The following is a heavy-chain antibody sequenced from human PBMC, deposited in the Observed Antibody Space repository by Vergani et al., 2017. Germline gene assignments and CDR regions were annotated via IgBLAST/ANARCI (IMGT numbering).Heavy chain of an antibody. V-gene: IGHV3-11*01. CDR2: ISSSGNTI. D-gene: IGHD4-17*01. Sequence: VQLVESGGGLVPPGGSLRLSCAASGFTFSDYYMSWIRQAPGKGLEWVSYISSSGNTIYYADSVKGRFTISRDNAKNSLYLQMNSLRAEDTAVYYCASSGDYGDYVLPGGDYWGQGTLVTVSS. CDR3: ASSGDYGDYVLPGGDY. CDR1: GFTFSDYY. J-gene: IGHJ4*02.